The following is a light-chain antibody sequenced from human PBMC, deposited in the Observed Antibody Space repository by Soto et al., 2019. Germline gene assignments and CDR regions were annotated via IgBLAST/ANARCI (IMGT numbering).Light chain of an antibody. Sequence: DIVVTQSPDSLAVSLGERATINCKSSQTVFYSSTNKSFLAWYQQKLGQPPKLLISWASTRESGVPDRFSGSGSGTDFTLTISSLQAEDVAVYFCQQHYRRYTFGQGTKVEIK. CDR1: QTVFYSSTNKSF. V-gene: IGKV4-1*01. J-gene: IGKJ2*01. CDR3: QQHYRRYT. CDR2: WAS.